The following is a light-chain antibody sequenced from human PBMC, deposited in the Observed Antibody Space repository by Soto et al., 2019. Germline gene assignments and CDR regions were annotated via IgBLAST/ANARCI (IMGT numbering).Light chain of an antibody. CDR1: SSNIGAGYD. CDR2: GNS. J-gene: IGLJ2*01. CDR3: QSYDTSLSGSV. V-gene: IGLV1-40*01. Sequence: QSVLTQPPSVSEAPGHRVTISCTGSSSNIGAGYDVHWYQQLPGTAPKVFIYGNSNRPSGVPDRFSGSKSGTSASLAITGLQAEDEADYYCQSYDTSLSGSVFGGGTKLTVL.